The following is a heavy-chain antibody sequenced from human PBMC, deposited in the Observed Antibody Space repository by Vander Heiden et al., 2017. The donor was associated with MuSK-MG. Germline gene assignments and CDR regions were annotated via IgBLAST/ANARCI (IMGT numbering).Heavy chain of an antibody. Sequence: EVQLLESGGGLVQPGGPLRLSCAASGFTFSSYAMSWVRQAPGKGLEWVSAISGSGGSTYYADSVKGRFTISRDNSKNTLYLQMNSLRAEDTAVYYCAKDTYYYDSSGYFPLDAFDIWGQGTMVTVSS. J-gene: IGHJ3*02. CDR3: AKDTYYYDSSGYFPLDAFDI. V-gene: IGHV3-23*01. D-gene: IGHD3-22*01. CDR1: GFTFSSYA. CDR2: ISGSGGST.